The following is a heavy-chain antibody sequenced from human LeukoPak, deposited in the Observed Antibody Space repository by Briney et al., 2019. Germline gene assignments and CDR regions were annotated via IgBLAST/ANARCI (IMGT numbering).Heavy chain of an antibody. J-gene: IGHJ4*02. V-gene: IGHV3-23*01. D-gene: IGHD6-19*01. CDR1: GFTFSSYA. CDR2: INARGGGT. Sequence: GGSLRLSCAAPGFTFSSYAMSWVRQPPGKGLEWVSAINARGGGTYYADSVRGRFTISRDSSKNTLYLQMNSLRAEDAAVYYCEKGSAVADIYFDYWGQGTLVTVSS. CDR3: EKGSAVADIYFDY.